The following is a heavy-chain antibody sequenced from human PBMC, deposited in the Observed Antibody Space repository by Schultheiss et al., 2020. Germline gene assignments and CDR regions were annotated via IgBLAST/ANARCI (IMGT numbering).Heavy chain of an antibody. Sequence: SQPLSLTCAVYGGSFSGYYWSWIRQPPGKGLEWIGEINHSGSTNYNPSLKSRVTISVDTSKNQFSLKLSSVTAADTAVYYCAREVDSSGFYYFDYWGQGTLVTVSS. CDR2: INHSGST. CDR1: GGSFSGYY. D-gene: IGHD3-22*01. V-gene: IGHV4-34*01. CDR3: AREVDSSGFYYFDY. J-gene: IGHJ4*02.